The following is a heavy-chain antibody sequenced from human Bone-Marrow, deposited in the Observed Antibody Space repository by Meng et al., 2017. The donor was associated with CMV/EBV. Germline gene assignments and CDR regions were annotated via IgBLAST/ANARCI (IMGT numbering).Heavy chain of an antibody. V-gene: IGHV3-7*01. J-gene: IGHJ4*02. CDR3: ATDDGSY. CDR2: VKPDGSEE. Sequence: GESLKISCKASGFIFSDYWMNWVRQVPGKGLEWVATVKPDGSEECYVDSVKGRFTISRDNAKNSLYLQMNSLRAEDTSVYYCATDDGSYWGQGTLVTVSS. CDR1: GFIFSDYW. D-gene: IGHD2-2*03.